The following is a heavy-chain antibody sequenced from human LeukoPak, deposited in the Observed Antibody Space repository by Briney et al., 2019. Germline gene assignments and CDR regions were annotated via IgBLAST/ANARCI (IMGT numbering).Heavy chain of an antibody. Sequence: PGGSLRLSCAASGFTLSSYAMSWVRQAPGKGLEWVSAISGSGGSTYYADSVKGRFTISRDNSKNTLYLQMNSLRAEDTAVYYCAKNPDPIDVVVPAAHDYWGQGTLVTVSS. CDR2: ISGSGGST. J-gene: IGHJ4*02. CDR3: AKNPDPIDVVVPAAHDY. D-gene: IGHD2-2*01. V-gene: IGHV3-23*01. CDR1: GFTLSSYA.